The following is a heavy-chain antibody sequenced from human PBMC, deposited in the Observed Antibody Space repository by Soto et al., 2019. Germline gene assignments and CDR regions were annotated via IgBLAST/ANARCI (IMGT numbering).Heavy chain of an antibody. CDR3: VRVICSTTCHYDY. V-gene: IGHV3-7*01. CDR1: GFTFRTYW. CDR2: INPEGSSK. D-gene: IGHD2-2*01. Sequence: GGSLRLSCAASGFTFRTYWMSWVRQAPGKGLEWVASINPEGSSKFHVDSVKGRFTISRDNAKNSLYLETSSLRADDTAVYFCVRVICSTTCHYDYWGEGTLVTVSS. J-gene: IGHJ4*02.